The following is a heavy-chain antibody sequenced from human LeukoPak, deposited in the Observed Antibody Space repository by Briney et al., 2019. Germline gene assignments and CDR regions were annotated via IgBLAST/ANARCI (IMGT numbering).Heavy chain of an antibody. V-gene: IGHV4-59*12. CDR2: IYYSGST. CDR3: ARDDGHGSSDY. CDR1: GGSISSYY. J-gene: IGHJ4*02. D-gene: IGHD1-26*01. Sequence: SETLSLTCTVSGGSISSYYWSWIRQPPGKGLEWLGHIYYSGSTKYNPSLKSRVTMSVDTSKNQFSLKLSSVTAADTAVYYCARDDGHGSSDYWGQGTLVTVSS.